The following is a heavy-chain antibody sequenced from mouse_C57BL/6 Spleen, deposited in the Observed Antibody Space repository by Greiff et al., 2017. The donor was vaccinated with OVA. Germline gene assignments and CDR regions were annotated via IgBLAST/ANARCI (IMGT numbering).Heavy chain of an antibody. Sequence: EVQLLQSGAELVKPGASVKMSCTASGFTFTDYYMHWVKQSPEQGLEWIGRVDPENGDTNYTQKFQGKATMTADTSSNTAYLQRSSLTSEDSAVYDCARAIDYEEDDDDWGQGTTLTVSS. CDR3: ARAIDYEEDDDD. CDR1: GFTFTDYY. CDR2: VDPENGDT. V-gene: IGHV14-1*01. J-gene: IGHJ2*01. D-gene: IGHD2-4*01.